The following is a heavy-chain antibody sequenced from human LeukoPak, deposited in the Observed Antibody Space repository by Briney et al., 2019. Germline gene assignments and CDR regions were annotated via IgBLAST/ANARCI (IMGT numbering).Heavy chain of an antibody. J-gene: IGHJ4*02. CDR2: ISYDGSNK. Sequence: PGGSLRLSCAASGFTFSSYAMHWVRQAPGKGLEWVAVISYDGSNKYYADSVKGRFTISRDNSKNTLYLQMNSLRAEDTAVYYCARAVLLWFGELSQVTRRSGLFDYWGQGTLVTVSS. CDR1: GFTFSSYA. CDR3: ARAVLLWFGELSQVTRRSGLFDY. V-gene: IGHV3-30*04. D-gene: IGHD3-10*01.